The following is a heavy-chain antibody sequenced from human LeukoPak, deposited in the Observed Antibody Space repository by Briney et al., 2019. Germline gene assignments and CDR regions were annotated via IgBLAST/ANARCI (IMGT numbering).Heavy chain of an antibody. D-gene: IGHD4-17*01. CDR1: TFTFSDYG. J-gene: IGHJ4*02. CDR2: IRNDGAKT. CDR3: AKEGTDYGDYPYFFDY. V-gene: IGHV3-30*02. Sequence: GGSLRLSCVGSTFTFSDYGMHWVRQAPGKGLEWVAFIRNDGAKTYYADSAKGRFTISRDNSKNTLFLQMDSLSADDTGVYYCAKEGTDYGDYPYFFDYWGQGTLVTVSS.